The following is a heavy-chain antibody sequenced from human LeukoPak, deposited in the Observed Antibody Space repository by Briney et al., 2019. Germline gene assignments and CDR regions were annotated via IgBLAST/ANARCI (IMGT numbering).Heavy chain of an antibody. V-gene: IGHV1-18*04. D-gene: IGHD6-6*01. CDR3: ARAAPARPYRGDV. CDR2: ISAYNGNT. CDR1: GYTFTGYY. Sequence: ASVKVSCKASGYTFTGYYMHWVRQAPGQGLEWMGWISAYNGNTNYAQKLQGRVTMTTDTSTSTAYMELRSLRSDDTAVYYCARAAPARPYRGDVWGQGTTVTVSS. J-gene: IGHJ6*02.